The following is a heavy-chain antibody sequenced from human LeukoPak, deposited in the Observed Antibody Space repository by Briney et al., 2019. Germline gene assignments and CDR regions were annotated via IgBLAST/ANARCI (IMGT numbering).Heavy chain of an antibody. V-gene: IGHV1-3*01. CDR3: ARDTTRIAAAVNAFDI. CDR1: GYTFTSYA. J-gene: IGHJ3*02. D-gene: IGHD6-13*01. Sequence: GASVKVSCKASGYTFTSYAMHWVRQAPGQRLEWMGWINADNGNTKYSQKFQGRVTITRDTSASTAYMELSSLRSEDTAVYYCARDTTRIAAAVNAFDIWGQGTLVTVSS. CDR2: INADNGNT.